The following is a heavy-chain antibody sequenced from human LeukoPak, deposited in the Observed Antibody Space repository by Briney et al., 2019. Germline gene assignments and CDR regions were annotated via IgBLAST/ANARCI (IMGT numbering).Heavy chain of an antibody. J-gene: IGHJ6*03. V-gene: IGHV3-30*04. D-gene: IGHD3-10*01. CDR3: AREGSGSQGGSDHYYYYYYMDV. Sequence: GGSLRLSCAASGFTFSSYAMHWVRQAPGKGLEWVAVISYDGSNKYYADSVKGRFTISRDNSKNTLYLQMNSLRAEDTAVYYCAREGSGSQGGSDHYYYYYYMDVWGKGTTVTVSS. CDR1: GFTFSSYA. CDR2: ISYDGSNK.